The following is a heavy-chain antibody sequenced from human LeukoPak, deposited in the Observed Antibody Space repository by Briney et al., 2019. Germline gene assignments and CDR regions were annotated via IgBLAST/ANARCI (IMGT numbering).Heavy chain of an antibody. CDR1: GGTFSSYA. V-gene: IGHV1-69*06. D-gene: IGHD2-2*01. CDR3: ARDLGYCSGTSCYHNYYYYYGMDV. Sequence: ASVKVSCKASGGTFSSYAISWVRQAPGQGLEWMGGIIPIFGTANYAQKFQGRVTITADKSTSTAYMELSSLRSEDTAVYYCARDLGYCSGTSCYHNYYYYYGMDVWGKGTTVTVSS. J-gene: IGHJ6*04. CDR2: IIPIFGTA.